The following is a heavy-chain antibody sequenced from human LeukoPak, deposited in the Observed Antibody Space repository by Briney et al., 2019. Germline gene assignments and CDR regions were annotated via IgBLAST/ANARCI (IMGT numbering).Heavy chain of an antibody. CDR1: GGTISGYF. D-gene: IGHD5-12*01. Sequence: SGTLSLTCTVSGGTISGYFWTWISQPAGKGLEWIGRIYSSGSNNYNPSLKSRVTMSLDTSKNHFSLNLTSVTAADTAVYYCAREPTSGREPTSGRPLDYWGQGSLVTVSS. J-gene: IGHJ4*02. CDR3: AREPTSGREPTSGRPLDY. V-gene: IGHV4-4*07. CDR2: IYSSGSN.